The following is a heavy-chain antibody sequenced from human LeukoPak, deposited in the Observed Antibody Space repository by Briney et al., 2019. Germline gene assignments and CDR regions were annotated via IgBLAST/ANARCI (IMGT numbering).Heavy chain of an antibody. D-gene: IGHD6-13*01. CDR2: IYSGGST. Sequence: SETLSLTCTVSGGSISSSSYYWGWVRQPPGKGLDWIGNIYSGGSTFNNPSLKSRVTIYVDTSKNQFSLKLSSVTAADTAVYYCARRAGPLAAQKIRYFDLWGRGTLVTVSS. V-gene: IGHV4-39*01. CDR3: ARRAGPLAAQKIRYFDL. CDR1: GGSISSSSYY. J-gene: IGHJ2*01.